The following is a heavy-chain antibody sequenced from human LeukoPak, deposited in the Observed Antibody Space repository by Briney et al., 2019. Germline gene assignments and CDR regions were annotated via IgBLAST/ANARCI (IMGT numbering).Heavy chain of an antibody. CDR2: INPSGGST. D-gene: IGHD3-22*01. CDR1: GYTFTSYY. J-gene: IGHJ4*02. CDR3: ASEISVDSSGYYNYFDY. Sequence: GASVKVSCTAFGYTFTSYYMHWVRQAPGQGLEWMGIINPSGGSTSYAQKFQGRVTMTRDTSTSTVYMELSSLRSEDTAVYYCASEISVDSSGYYNYFDYWGQGTLVTVSS. V-gene: IGHV1-46*01.